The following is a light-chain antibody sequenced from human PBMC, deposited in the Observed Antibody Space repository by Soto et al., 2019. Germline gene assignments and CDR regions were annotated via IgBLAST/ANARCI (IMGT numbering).Light chain of an antibody. CDR1: QDISNY. CDR2: DAS. CDR3: QQYDNLIT. J-gene: IGKJ5*01. V-gene: IGKV1-33*01. Sequence: DIQMTQSPSSLSASVVGRVTITCQASQDISNYLNWYQQKPGKAPKLLIYDASNLETGVPSRFSGSGSGTDFTFTISSLQPEDIATYYCQQYDNLITCGQGTRLEIK.